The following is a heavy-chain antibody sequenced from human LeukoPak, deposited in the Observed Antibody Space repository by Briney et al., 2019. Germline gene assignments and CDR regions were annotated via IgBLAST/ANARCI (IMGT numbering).Heavy chain of an antibody. Sequence: ASVKVSCKASGYTFTSNYIHWVRQAPGQGLEWMGMIYPRDGSTSYAQKFQGRVTITRDTSASTAYMELSSLRSEDTAVYYCALLWFGELGPDFDYWGQGTLVTVSS. J-gene: IGHJ4*02. V-gene: IGHV1-46*01. D-gene: IGHD3-10*01. CDR3: ALLWFGELGPDFDY. CDR2: IYPRDGST. CDR1: GYTFTSNY.